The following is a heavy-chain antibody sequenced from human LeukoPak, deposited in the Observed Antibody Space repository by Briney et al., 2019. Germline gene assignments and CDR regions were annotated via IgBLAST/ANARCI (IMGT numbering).Heavy chain of an antibody. J-gene: IGHJ6*03. CDR2: IKQDGSEK. CDR1: GFTFSSYW. D-gene: IGHD3-3*01. Sequence: GGSLRLSCAASGFTFSSYWMSWVRQAPGKGLEWVANIKQDGSEKYYVDSVKGRFTISRDNDKNSLSLQMNSLRVEDTALYYCARGGISIFGVVIYMDVWGKGTTVTVSS. CDR3: ARGGISIFGVVIYMDV. V-gene: IGHV3-7*03.